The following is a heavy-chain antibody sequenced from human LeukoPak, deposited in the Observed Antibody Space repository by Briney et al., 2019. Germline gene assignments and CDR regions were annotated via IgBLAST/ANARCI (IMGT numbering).Heavy chain of an antibody. Sequence: PGRSLRLSCAASGFTFSSYGMHWVRQAPGKGLEWVAVIWYDGSNKYYADSVKGRFTISRDNSKNTLCLQMNSLRAEDTAVYYCAREGAMRGFDYWGQGTLVTVSS. CDR1: GFTFSSYG. CDR2: IWYDGSNK. CDR3: AREGAMRGFDY. D-gene: IGHD3-16*01. J-gene: IGHJ4*02. V-gene: IGHV3-33*01.